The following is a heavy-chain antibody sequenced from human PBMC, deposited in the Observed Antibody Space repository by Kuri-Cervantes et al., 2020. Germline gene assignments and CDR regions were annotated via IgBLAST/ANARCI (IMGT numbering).Heavy chain of an antibody. CDR2: IKQDGSEK. D-gene: IGHD6-13*01. CDR3: YSSSWDDY. CDR1: RFTFSSYW. V-gene: IGHV3-7*03. J-gene: IGHJ4*02. Sequence: GESLKISCAASRFTFSSYWMSWVRQAPGKGLEWVANIKQDGSEKYHVDSVKGRFTISRDNSKNTLYLQMNSLRAEDTAVYYCYSSSWDDYWGQGTLVTVSS.